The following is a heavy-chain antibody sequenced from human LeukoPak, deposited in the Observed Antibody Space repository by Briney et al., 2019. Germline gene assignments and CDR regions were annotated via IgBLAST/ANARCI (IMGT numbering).Heavy chain of an antibody. V-gene: IGHV4-31*03. D-gene: IGHD4-17*01. CDR3: ARAPYGDFDAFDI. CDR2: IYYSGST. Sequence: SETLSLTCTVSGGSIGSGGYYWSWIRQHPGKGLEWIGYIYYSGSTYYNPSLKSRVTISVDTSKNQFSLKLSSVTAADTAVYYCARAPYGDFDAFDIWGQGTMVTVSS. CDR1: GGSIGSGGYY. J-gene: IGHJ3*02.